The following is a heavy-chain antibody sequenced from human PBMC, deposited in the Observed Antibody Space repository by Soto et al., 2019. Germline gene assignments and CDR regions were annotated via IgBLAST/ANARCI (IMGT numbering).Heavy chain of an antibody. Sequence: PSETLSLTCTVSGGSISSYYWSWIRQPPGKGLEWIGYIYYSGSTNYNPSLKSRVTISVDTSKNQFSLKLSSVTAADTAVYYCARAMALNWFDPWGQGTLVTVSS. CDR2: IYYSGST. CDR3: ARAMALNWFDP. J-gene: IGHJ5*02. CDR1: GGSISSYY. V-gene: IGHV4-59*01.